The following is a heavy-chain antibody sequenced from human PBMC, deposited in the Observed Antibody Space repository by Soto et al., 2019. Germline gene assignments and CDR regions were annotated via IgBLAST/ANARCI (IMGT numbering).Heavy chain of an antibody. CDR3: ARIVGRGWFDP. D-gene: IGHD1-26*01. Sequence: TVSGGSISSYYWSWIRQPPGKGLEWIGYIYYSGSTNYNPSLKSRVTISVDTSKNQFSLKLSSVTAADTAVYYCARIVGRGWFDPWGQGTLVTVSS. J-gene: IGHJ5*02. V-gene: IGHV4-59*01. CDR1: GGSISSYY. CDR2: IYYSGST.